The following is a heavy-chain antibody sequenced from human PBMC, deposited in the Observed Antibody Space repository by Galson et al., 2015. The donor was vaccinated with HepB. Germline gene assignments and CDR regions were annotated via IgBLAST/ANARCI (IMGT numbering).Heavy chain of an antibody. CDR2: IYCDDGK. Sequence: PARVRPTQTLTLTCSFSGFSLNTRGLGVGWIRQPPGKALEWLALIYCDDGKRYSPSLRNRLTIPKDTSKNQVVLTMTNMDPADTATYFCAPRPDLAGTMSYYFDYWGQGTLVTVSS. D-gene: IGHD1/OR15-1a*01. V-gene: IGHV2-5*02. CDR1: GFSLNTRGLG. CDR3: APRPDLAGTMSYYFDY. J-gene: IGHJ4*02.